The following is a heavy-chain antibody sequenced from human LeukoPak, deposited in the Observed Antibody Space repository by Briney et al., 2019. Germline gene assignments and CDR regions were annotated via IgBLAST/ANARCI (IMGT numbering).Heavy chain of an antibody. CDR2: ISGSGAGT. CDR3: AKDVPYSSGWAEFDY. CDR1: GFTFSSYA. D-gene: IGHD6-19*01. J-gene: IGHJ4*02. V-gene: IGHV3-23*01. Sequence: GGSLRLSCAASGFTFSSYAMSWVRQAPGKGLEWVSAISGSGAGTYYADSVKGRFTISRDNSKNTLYLQMNSLRAVDTAVYYCAKDVPYSSGWAEFDYWGQGTLVTVSS.